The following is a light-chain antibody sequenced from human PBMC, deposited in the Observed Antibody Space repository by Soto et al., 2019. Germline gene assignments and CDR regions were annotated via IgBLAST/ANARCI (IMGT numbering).Light chain of an antibody. Sequence: DIQMTQSPSSLSASVGDRVTITCRASQSISSSLNWYQQKTGKAPKLLRYAASSLQSGVPSRFSGSGSGTDFTLTISSLQPEDFATYYCQQSYSTLWTFGQGTKVEIK. CDR1: QSISSS. V-gene: IGKV1-39*01. CDR2: AAS. J-gene: IGKJ1*01. CDR3: QQSYSTLWT.